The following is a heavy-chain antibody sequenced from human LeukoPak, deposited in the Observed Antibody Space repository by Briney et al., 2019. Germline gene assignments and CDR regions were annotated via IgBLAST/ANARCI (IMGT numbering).Heavy chain of an antibody. J-gene: IGHJ4*02. Sequence: GGSLRLSCAVSGFTFSNYWLSWVRQAPGGGLQWVAHIKQDGSKQYYVDSVKGRFTISRDNTKNSLFLQMNSLRSEDTAVYFCARFPPIYDFWSGYPYYFDYWGQGTLVTVSS. CDR2: IKQDGSKQ. CDR1: GFTFSNYW. D-gene: IGHD3-3*01. CDR3: ARFPPIYDFWSGYPYYFDY. V-gene: IGHV3-7*01.